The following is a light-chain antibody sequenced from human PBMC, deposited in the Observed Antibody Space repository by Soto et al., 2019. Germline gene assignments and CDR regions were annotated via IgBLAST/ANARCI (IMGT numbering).Light chain of an antibody. J-gene: IGKJ1*01. CDR3: QQYSSYWT. Sequence: DIQMTQSPSTLSASVGDRATITCRASQSISSWLAWYQQKPGKAPKLLIYKASSLESGVPSRFSGSGCGTEFTLIISSLQPDDFASYCWQQYSSYWTFGQGTKVDIK. CDR1: QSISSW. V-gene: IGKV1-5*03. CDR2: KAS.